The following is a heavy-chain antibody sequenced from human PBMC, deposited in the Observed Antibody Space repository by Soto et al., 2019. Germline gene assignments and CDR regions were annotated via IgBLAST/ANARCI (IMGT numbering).Heavy chain of an antibody. J-gene: IGHJ4*02. V-gene: IGHV1-18*04. CDR3: AREYYGTTTWIDY. CDR1: GYTFTSYP. CDR2: VNSYDGTT. D-gene: IGHD1-7*01. Sequence: QVQLVQSAPELQRPGDSVKVSCKTSGYTFTSYPYSCVRQAPGQGLEWMGWVNSYDGTTKVAQQFRDRITLTADKSAATVFMELRRLTSDDTAVYYCAREYYGTTTWIDYWGQGTLVAVSS.